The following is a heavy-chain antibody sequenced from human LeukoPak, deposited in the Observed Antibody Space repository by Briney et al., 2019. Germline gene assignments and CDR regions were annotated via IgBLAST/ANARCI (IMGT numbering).Heavy chain of an antibody. CDR2: ISAYNGNT. CDR3: ASQRRLGYCSSTSCYYSNWFDP. Sequence: GASVKVSCKASGYTFTSYGISWVRQAPGQGLEWMGWISAYNGNTNCAQKLQGRVTMTTDTSTSTAYMELRSLRSDDTAVYYCASQRRLGYCSSTSCYYSNWFDPWGQGTLVTVSS. D-gene: IGHD2-2*01. CDR1: GYTFTSYG. V-gene: IGHV1-18*01. J-gene: IGHJ5*02.